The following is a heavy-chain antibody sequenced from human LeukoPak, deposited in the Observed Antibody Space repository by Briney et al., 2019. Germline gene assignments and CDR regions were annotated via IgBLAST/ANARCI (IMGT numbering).Heavy chain of an antibody. Sequence: GGSLRLSCAASGFTFSNYYMSWIRHAPGKGLEWVSYINTIGTTIYYADSLKGRFTISRDNAKNSLSLQMASLRAEDTAVYYCARGDFGRYAFDFWGQGTMVTVSS. CDR2: INTIGTTI. J-gene: IGHJ3*01. CDR1: GFTFSNYY. CDR3: ARGDFGRYAFDF. V-gene: IGHV3-11*01. D-gene: IGHD2/OR15-2a*01.